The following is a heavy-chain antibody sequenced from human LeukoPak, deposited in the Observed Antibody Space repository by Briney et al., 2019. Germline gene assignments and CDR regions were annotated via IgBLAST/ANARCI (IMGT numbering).Heavy chain of an antibody. V-gene: IGHV3-23*01. J-gene: IGHJ4*02. CDR2: ISGGGGST. CDR1: GFTFRTYA. D-gene: IGHD2-15*01. Sequence: PGGSLRLSCAASGFTFRTYAMSWVRQAPGKGLEWVSAISGGGGSTYYADSVKGRFTISRDNSKNTLFLQMNSLRAVDTAVYYCAKDRYCGGGTCYWSYFDYWGQGTLVTVSS. CDR3: AKDRYCGGGTCYWSYFDY.